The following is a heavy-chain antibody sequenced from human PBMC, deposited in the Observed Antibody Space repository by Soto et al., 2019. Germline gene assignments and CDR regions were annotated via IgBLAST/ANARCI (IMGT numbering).Heavy chain of an antibody. CDR3: GPDTLDY. J-gene: IGHJ4*02. CDR2: MWYDGSDK. V-gene: IGHV3-33*01. Sequence: QVQLVESGGGVVQPGRSLRLSCAASGFMFSSHGMHWIRQAPGKGLEWAAVMWYDGSDKYYADPVKGRFTISRDKSKNALYLQMDSLRVEDTAVYYCGPDTLDYWGQGTLVTVSS. CDR1: GFMFSSHG.